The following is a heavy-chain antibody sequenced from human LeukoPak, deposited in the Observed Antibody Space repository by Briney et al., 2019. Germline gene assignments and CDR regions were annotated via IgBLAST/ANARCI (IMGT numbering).Heavy chain of an antibody. V-gene: IGHV1-8*02. CDR3: ARDYYPYCSGGSCYPKNWNGFDY. J-gene: IGHJ4*02. CDR1: GYTFTSYD. D-gene: IGHD2-15*01. Sequence: ASVKVSCKASGYTFTSYDINWVRQATGQGLEWMGWMNPNSGNTGYAQKFQGRVTMARNTSISTAYMELSSLRSEDTAVYYCARDYYPYCSGGSCYPKNWNGFDYWGQGTLVTVSS. CDR2: MNPNSGNT.